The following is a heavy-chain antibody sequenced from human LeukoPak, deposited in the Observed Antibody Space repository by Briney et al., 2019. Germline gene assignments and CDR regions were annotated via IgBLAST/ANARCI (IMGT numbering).Heavy chain of an antibody. V-gene: IGHV4-34*01. J-gene: IGHJ5*02. CDR2: INHSGST. CDR3: ARDGLGYYGSGSYYQVNWFDP. D-gene: IGHD3-10*01. Sequence: SETLSLTCAVYGVSFSGYYWSWIRQPPGKGLEWIGEINHSGSTNYNPPLKSRVTISVDTSKNQFSLKLSSVTAADTAVYYCARDGLGYYGSGSYYQVNWFDPWGQGTLVTVSS. CDR1: GVSFSGYY.